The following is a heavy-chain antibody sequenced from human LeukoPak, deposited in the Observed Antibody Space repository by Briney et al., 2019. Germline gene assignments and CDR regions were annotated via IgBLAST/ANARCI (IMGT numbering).Heavy chain of an antibody. CDR2: IIPIFGTA. Sequence: GSSVKVSCKASGGTFSSYAISWVRQAPGQGLEWMGGIIPIFGTANYAQKFQGRVTITADESTSTAYMELSSLISEDTAVYYCAIEFSSSYFNWFDPWGQGTLVTVSS. V-gene: IGHV1-69*01. CDR1: GGTFSSYA. D-gene: IGHD3-22*01. CDR3: AIEFSSSYFNWFDP. J-gene: IGHJ5*02.